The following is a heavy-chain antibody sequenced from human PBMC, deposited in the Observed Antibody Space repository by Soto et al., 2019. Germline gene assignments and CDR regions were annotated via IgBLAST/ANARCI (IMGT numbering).Heavy chain of an antibody. CDR2: IIPIFGSA. V-gene: IGHV1-69*01. J-gene: IGHJ5*02. D-gene: IGHD2-8*01. CDR3: AISGPCPNAVCFPYWFDP. Sequence: QVQLVQSGAEVKKPGSSVTVYCKASGGIFSTYAVSWARQAPGQGLEWMGGIIPIFGSAIYAPKFQGRLTITADESTSTAYMELSSLRSEDTAMYYCAISGPCPNAVCFPYWFDPWGQGTLVTVSS. CDR1: GGIFSTYA.